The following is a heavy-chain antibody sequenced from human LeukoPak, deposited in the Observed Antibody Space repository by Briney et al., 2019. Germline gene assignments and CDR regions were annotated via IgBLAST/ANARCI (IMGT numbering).Heavy chain of an antibody. CDR2: ISGNNGNT. J-gene: IGHJ4*02. CDR3: ARLYDFWSGYYPHFDY. Sequence: GASVKVSCKASGGTFSSYAISWVRQAPGQGPEWMGWISGNNGNTHYAQKFQGRVTMTTETSTSTAYMELKSLRSDDTAVYYCARLYDFWSGYYPHFDYWGQGTLVTVSS. D-gene: IGHD3-3*01. V-gene: IGHV1-18*01. CDR1: GGTFSSYA.